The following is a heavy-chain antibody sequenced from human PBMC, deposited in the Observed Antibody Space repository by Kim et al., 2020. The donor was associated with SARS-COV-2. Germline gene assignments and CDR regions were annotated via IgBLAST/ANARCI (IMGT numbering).Heavy chain of an antibody. D-gene: IGHD6-13*01. CDR2: IYHSGST. J-gene: IGHJ4*02. V-gene: IGHV4-4*02. CDR1: GGSISSSNW. Sequence: SETLSLTCAVSGGSISSSNWWSWVRQPPGKGLEWIGEIYHSGSTNYNPSLKSRVTISVDKSKNQFSLKLSSVTAADTAVYYCASTNLAAAWGFDYWGQGTLVTVSS. CDR3: ASTNLAAAWGFDY.